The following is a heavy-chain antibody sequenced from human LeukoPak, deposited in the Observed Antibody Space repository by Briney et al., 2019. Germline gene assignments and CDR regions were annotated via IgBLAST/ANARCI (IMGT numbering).Heavy chain of an antibody. CDR1: GGSLSSGY. CDR2: IHHSGTT. V-gene: IGHV4-59*08. CDR3: ARHDPRGEPARLGFFDY. J-gene: IGHJ4*02. D-gene: IGHD6-6*01. Sequence: SETLSLTCTVSGGSLSSGYWGWMRQSPGRGLEWIGYIHHSGTTNYNPSLKSRVTISVDTSKNQFSLNLSSVTAADTAVYYCARHDPRGEPARLGFFDYWGQGTLVTVSS.